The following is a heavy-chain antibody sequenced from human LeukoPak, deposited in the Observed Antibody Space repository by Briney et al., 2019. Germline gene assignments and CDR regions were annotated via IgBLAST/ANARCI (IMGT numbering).Heavy chain of an antibody. CDR3: ATARNFRFEY. J-gene: IGHJ4*02. CDR2: MNGEGTTI. Sequence: GGSLRLSCATSGLTFRTTWIHWVRQAPGKGLMWVSRMNGEGTTIDYADSVKGRFTVSRDYAKNTLFLQMNNLRTEDTALYFCATARNFRFEYWGQGSLVIVSA. V-gene: IGHV3-74*01. CDR1: GLTFRTTW. D-gene: IGHD1-7*01.